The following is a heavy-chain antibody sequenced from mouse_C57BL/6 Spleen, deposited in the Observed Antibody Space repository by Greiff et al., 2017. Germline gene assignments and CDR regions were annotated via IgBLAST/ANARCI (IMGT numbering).Heavy chain of an antibody. Sequence: VQLKQSGPELVKPGASVKMSCKASGYTFTDYNMHWVKQSHGKSLEWIGYINPNNGGTSYNQKFKGKATLTVNKSSSTAYMELRSLTSEDSAVYYCAREGYGSSYWYFDVWGTGTTVTVSS. J-gene: IGHJ1*03. CDR3: AREGYGSSYWYFDV. CDR2: INPNNGGT. CDR1: GYTFTDYN. D-gene: IGHD1-1*01. V-gene: IGHV1-22*01.